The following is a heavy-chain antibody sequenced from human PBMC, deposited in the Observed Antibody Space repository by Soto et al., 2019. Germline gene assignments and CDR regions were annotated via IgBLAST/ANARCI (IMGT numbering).Heavy chain of an antibody. CDR2: IIPIFGIA. V-gene: IGHV1-69*13. CDR1: GGTFSSYA. Sequence: GASVKVSCKASGGTFSSYAISWVRQAPGQGLEWMGGIIPIFGIANYAQKFQGRVTITADESTSTAYMELSSLRSEDTAVYYCASRYCTNGVCSTYFDYWGQGTLVTVSS. J-gene: IGHJ4*02. CDR3: ASRYCTNGVCSTYFDY. D-gene: IGHD2-8*01.